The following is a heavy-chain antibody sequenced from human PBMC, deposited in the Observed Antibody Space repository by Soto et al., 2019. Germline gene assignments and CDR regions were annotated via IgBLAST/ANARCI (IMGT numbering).Heavy chain of an antibody. J-gene: IGHJ4*02. Sequence: SVKVSCKASGGTFSSYAISWVRQAPGQGLEWMGGIIPIFGTANYAQKFQGRVTITADESTSTAYMELSSLRSEDTAVYYCARDSLEMATSTHFDYWGQGTLVTVSS. CDR2: IIPIFGTA. D-gene: IGHD5-12*01. CDR1: GGTFSSYA. V-gene: IGHV1-69*13. CDR3: ARDSLEMATSTHFDY.